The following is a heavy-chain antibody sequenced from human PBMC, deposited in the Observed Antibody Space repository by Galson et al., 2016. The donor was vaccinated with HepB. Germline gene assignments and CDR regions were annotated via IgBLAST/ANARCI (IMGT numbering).Heavy chain of an antibody. CDR2: FYSSENT. Sequence: ETLSLTCTVSGGSVSSGGYFWSWIRQPPGKGLEWIGYFYSSENTNYNPSLRSRVTISGDTSRNQLSLKLTSVTAADTAVYYCARDQHGSFFAYWGQGTLVTVSS. D-gene: IGHD3-10*01. V-gene: IGHV4-61*08. CDR3: ARDQHGSFFAY. J-gene: IGHJ4*02. CDR1: GGSVSSGGYF.